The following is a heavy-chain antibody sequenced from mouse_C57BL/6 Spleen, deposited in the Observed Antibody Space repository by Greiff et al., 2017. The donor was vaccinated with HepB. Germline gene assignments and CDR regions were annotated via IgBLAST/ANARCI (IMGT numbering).Heavy chain of an antibody. CDR3: TRDGEDYYAMDY. J-gene: IGHJ4*01. CDR1: GFTFSSYA. Sequence: EVKLQESGEGLVKPGGSLKLSCAASGFTFSSYAMSWVRQTPEKRLEWVAYISSGGDYIYYADTVKGRFTISRDNARNTLYLQMSSLKSEDTAMYYCTRDGEDYYAMDYWGQGTSVTVSS. CDR2: ISSGGDYI. D-gene: IGHD2-3*01. V-gene: IGHV5-9-1*02.